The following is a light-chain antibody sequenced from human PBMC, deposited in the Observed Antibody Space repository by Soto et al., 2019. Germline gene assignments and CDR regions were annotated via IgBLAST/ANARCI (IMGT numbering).Light chain of an antibody. V-gene: IGKV2-30*01. J-gene: IGKJ5*01. CDR1: QILVYSDGNIY. CDR2: KVS. CDR3: MQGTHLPPIT. Sequence: VVLTQSPLSLPVTLGQPASISCSSTQILVYSDGNIYLNWFQQRPGKAPRSLIYKVSNRDSGVLDRFSGSGSGTDFTLKISRVKAEDVGVYYCMQGTHLPPITFGQGTRLEIK.